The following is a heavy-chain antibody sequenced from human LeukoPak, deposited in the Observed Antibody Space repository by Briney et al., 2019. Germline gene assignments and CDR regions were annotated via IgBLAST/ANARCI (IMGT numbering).Heavy chain of an antibody. Sequence: SETLSLTCTVSGGSISSYYWSWIRQPAGKGLEWIGYIYSSGSTNYNPSLKSRVTMSVDTSKNQFSLKVSSVTAADTAVYYCARVFDSGSQAYFYYMDVWGKGTTVTISS. J-gene: IGHJ6*03. CDR3: ARVFDSGSQAYFYYMDV. V-gene: IGHV4-4*07. CDR2: IYSSGST. D-gene: IGHD3-10*01. CDR1: GGSISSYY.